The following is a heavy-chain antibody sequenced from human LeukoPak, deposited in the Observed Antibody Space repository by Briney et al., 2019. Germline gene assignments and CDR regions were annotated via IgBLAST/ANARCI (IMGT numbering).Heavy chain of an antibody. V-gene: IGHV1-2*02. CDR2: INPNSGGT. CDR3: ARPLGYCSSTSCYNYYGMDV. D-gene: IGHD2-2*02. Sequence: ASVKVSCKASGYTFTGYYMHWVRQAPGQGLEWMGWINPNSGGTNHAQKFQGRVTMTRNTSISTAYMELSSLRSEDTAVYYCARPLGYCSSTSCYNYYGMDVWGQGTTVTVSS. J-gene: IGHJ6*02. CDR1: GYTFTGYY.